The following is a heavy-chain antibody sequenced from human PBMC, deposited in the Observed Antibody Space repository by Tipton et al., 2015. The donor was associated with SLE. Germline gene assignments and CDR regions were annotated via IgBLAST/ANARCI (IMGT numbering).Heavy chain of an antibody. D-gene: IGHD3-10*01. J-gene: IGHJ3*02. CDR1: GGSISSGSYY. CDR2: IYTSGST. V-gene: IGHV4-61*09. Sequence: TLSLTCTVSGGSISSGSYYWSWIRQPAGKGLEWIGHIYTSGSTNYNPSLKSRVTISVDTSKSQFSLKLSSVTAADTAVYYCASSITMVRGDAFDIWGQGTMVTVSS. CDR3: ASSITMVRGDAFDI.